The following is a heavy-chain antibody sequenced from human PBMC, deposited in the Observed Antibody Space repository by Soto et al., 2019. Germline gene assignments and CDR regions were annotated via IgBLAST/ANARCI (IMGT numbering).Heavy chain of an antibody. J-gene: IGHJ3*02. CDR3: AKDPEKDDFWSGASAFDI. CDR1: GFTFSSYA. CDR2: ISGSVGST. V-gene: IGHV3-23*01. D-gene: IGHD3-3*01. Sequence: GGSLRLSCAASGFTFSSYAMSWVRQAPGKGLEWVSVISGSVGSTYYADSVKGRFTIFRDNSKNTLYLQMNSLRAEDTAVYYCAKDPEKDDFWSGASAFDIWGQGTMVTVSS.